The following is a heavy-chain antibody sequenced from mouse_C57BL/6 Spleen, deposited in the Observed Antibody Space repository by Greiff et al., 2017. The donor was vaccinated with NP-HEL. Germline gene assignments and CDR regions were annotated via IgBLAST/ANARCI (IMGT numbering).Heavy chain of an antibody. CDR3: ERRGLRYYYAMDY. V-gene: IGHV1-19*01. D-gene: IGHD1-1*01. J-gene: IGHJ4*01. CDR2: INPYNGGT. Sequence: VQLQQSGPVLVKPGASVKMSCKASGYTFTDYYMNWVKQSHGKSLEWIGVINPYNGGTSYNQKFKGKATLTVDKSSSTAYMELNSLTSEDSAVYYCERRGLRYYYAMDYWGQGTSVTVSS. CDR1: GYTFTDYY.